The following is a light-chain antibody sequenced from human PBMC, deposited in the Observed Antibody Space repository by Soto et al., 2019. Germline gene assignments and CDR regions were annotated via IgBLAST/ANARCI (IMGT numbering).Light chain of an antibody. CDR1: QSISSY. V-gene: IGKV1-39*01. Sequence: DIQMTQSPSSLSASVGDRVTITCRASQSISSYLNWYQQKPGKAPKLLIYAASFLQSGVPSRFTGSGSGTDFTLTISSLQPEDFETYYCQQRKTFGQGTKVEIK. CDR3: QQRKT. CDR2: AAS. J-gene: IGKJ1*01.